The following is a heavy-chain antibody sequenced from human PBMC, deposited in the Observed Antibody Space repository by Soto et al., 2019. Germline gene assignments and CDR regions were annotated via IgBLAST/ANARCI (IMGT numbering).Heavy chain of an antibody. CDR1: GGTFSSYA. J-gene: IGHJ6*02. CDR3: ARGDCSGGSCHEKYYYYYYGMDV. V-gene: IGHV1-69*13. Sequence: SVKVSCKASGGTFSSYAISWVRQAPGQGLEWMGGIIPIFGTANYAQKFQGRVTITADESTSTAYMELSSLRSEDTAVYYCARGDCSGGSCHEKYYYYYYGMDVWGQGTTVTVSS. D-gene: IGHD2-15*01. CDR2: IIPIFGTA.